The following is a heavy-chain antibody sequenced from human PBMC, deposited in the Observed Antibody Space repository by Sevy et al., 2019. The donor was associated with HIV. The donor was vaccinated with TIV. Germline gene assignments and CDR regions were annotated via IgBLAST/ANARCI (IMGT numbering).Heavy chain of an antibody. CDR2: ISWDGGST. J-gene: IGHJ6*02. D-gene: IGHD2-8*01. V-gene: IGHV3-43D*03. CDR1: GFTFDDYA. Sequence: GGSLRLSCAASGFTFDDYAMHWVRQAPGKGLEWVSLISWDGGSTYYADSVKGRFTISRDNSKNSLYLKMNSLIAEDTALYYCAKDLYCTNGVCSGIYYYCYGLDVWGQGTTVTVSS. CDR3: AKDLYCTNGVCSGIYYYCYGLDV.